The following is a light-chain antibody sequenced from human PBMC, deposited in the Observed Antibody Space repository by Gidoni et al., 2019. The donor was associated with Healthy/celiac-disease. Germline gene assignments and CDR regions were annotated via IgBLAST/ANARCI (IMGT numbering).Light chain of an antibody. J-gene: IGKJ1*01. Sequence: EIVMTQSPATLSVSPGERATLSCRASQSVSSNLAWYQQKPGQAPSLLIYGASTRATCIPARFSGSGSGTEFTLTISSLQSEDFAVYYCQQYNNWPTWTFGQGTKVEIK. CDR2: GAS. V-gene: IGKV3-15*01. CDR1: QSVSSN. CDR3: QQYNNWPTWT.